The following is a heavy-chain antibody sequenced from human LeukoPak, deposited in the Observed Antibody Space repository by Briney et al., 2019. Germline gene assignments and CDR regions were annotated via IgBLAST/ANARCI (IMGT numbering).Heavy chain of an antibody. CDR1: GFTASDYY. V-gene: IGHV3-11*01. J-gene: IGHJ4*02. CDR2: ISSSGGTT. D-gene: IGHD6-19*01. CDR3: ARVPRSGGSIDY. Sequence: GGSLRLSCAASGFTASDYYMTLIRQATGKGLEWVSYISSSGGTTHYADSVKGRFTISRNNAKNSLFVQMSNLRAEDTAVYYCARVPRSGGSIDYWGQGTLVTVSS.